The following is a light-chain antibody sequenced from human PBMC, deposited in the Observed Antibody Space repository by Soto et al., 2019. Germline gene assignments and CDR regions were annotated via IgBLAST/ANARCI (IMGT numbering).Light chain of an antibody. V-gene: IGLV2-14*01. CDR3: ISFTRSSTFV. CDR1: SSDVGGYNY. CDR2: EVT. Sequence: QSVLTQPASVSGSPGQSITISWTGTSSDVGGYNYVSWYQQHPDKAPKLMIYEVTNRPSGVSYRFSGSKSGNTASLTISGLQAEDEADYYCISFTRSSTFVFGTGTKVTVL. J-gene: IGLJ1*01.